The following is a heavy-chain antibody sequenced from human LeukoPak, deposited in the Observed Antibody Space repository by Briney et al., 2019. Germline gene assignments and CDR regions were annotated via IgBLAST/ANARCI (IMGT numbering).Heavy chain of an antibody. J-gene: IGHJ5*02. CDR3: ARDSASTFDP. V-gene: IGHV1-3*01. CDR2: INAGNGNT. Sequence: GASVKVSCKASGYTFTSYAMQWVRQAPGERLEGMGWINAGNGNTKYSQKFQGRGTITRDTSASTAYMELSSLRSQGTAVYYCARDSASTFDPWRQGALVTVSS. CDR1: GYTFTSYA.